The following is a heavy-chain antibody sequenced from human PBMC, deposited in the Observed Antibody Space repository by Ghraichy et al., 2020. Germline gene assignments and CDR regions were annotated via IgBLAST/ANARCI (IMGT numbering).Heavy chain of an antibody. CDR3: ARGYSQFYDFWSGYYTGNDYCYYMDV. J-gene: IGHJ6*03. CDR2: INHSGST. CDR1: GGSFSGYY. Sequence: SETLSLTCAVYGGSFSGYYWSWIRQPPGKGLEWIGEINHSGSTNYNPSLKSRVTISVDTSKNQFSLKLSSVTAADTAVYYCARGYSQFYDFWSGYYTGNDYCYYMDVWGKGTTVTVSS. V-gene: IGHV4-34*01. D-gene: IGHD3-3*01.